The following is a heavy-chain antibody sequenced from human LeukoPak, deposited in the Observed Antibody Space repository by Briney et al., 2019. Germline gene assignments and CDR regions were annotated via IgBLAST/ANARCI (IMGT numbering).Heavy chain of an antibody. CDR3: ARRAGEYSHPYDY. D-gene: IGHD4-17*01. V-gene: IGHV3-53*01. Sequence: GGSLRLSCTVSGFTVSSNSMSRVRQAPGKGLEWVSFIYSGGNTHYSDSVKGRFTISRDNSKNTLYLQMNSLRVEDTAVYYCARRAGEYSHPYDYWGQGTLVTVSS. CDR2: IYSGGNT. CDR1: GFTVSSNS. J-gene: IGHJ4*02.